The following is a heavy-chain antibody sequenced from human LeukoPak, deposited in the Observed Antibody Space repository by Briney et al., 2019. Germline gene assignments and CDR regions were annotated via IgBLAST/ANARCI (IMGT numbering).Heavy chain of an antibody. Sequence: SETLSLTCTVSGSSISSSDYYWGWIRQPPGKGLEWIGNIYYTGSSSYNSSLKSRVTISVDTSKNQFSLQLSSVTAADTAVYYCARENYCTNGVCWAFDPWGQGTLVTVSS. D-gene: IGHD2-8*01. CDR1: GSSISSSDYY. CDR2: IYYTGSS. V-gene: IGHV4-39*07. J-gene: IGHJ5*02. CDR3: ARENYCTNGVCWAFDP.